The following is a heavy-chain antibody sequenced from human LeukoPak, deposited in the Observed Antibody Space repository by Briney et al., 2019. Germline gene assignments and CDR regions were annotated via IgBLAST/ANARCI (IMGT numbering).Heavy chain of an antibody. V-gene: IGHV3-7*01. D-gene: IGHD3-22*01. CDR3: ARDSRHYYDSSGYADY. CDR2: IKQDGSEK. CDR1: GFTFSSYW. J-gene: IGHJ4*02. Sequence: PGGSLRLSCAASGFTFSSYWMSWVRQAPGKGLEWVANIKQDGSEKYYVDSVKGRFTISRDNAKNSLYLQMNSLRAEDTAVYYWARDSRHYYDSSGYADYWGQGTLVTVSS.